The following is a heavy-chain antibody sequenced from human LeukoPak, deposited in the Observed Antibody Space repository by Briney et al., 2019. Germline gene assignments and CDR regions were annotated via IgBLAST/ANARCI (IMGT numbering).Heavy chain of an antibody. Sequence: SRTLSLTCAVSGGALSSSNSWSWVRPPPGKGVEWIGEINHSGSTSYNPSLKSRVTISIDTSKNQFSLELSSVTAADTAVYYCARDFAFDIWGQGTMVTVSS. J-gene: IGHJ3*02. V-gene: IGHV4-4*02. CDR1: GGALSSSNS. CDR2: INHSGST. CDR3: ARDFAFDI.